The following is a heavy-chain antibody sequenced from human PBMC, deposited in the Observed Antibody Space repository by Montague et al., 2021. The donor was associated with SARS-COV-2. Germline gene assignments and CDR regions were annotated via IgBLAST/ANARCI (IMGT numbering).Heavy chain of an antibody. J-gene: IGHJ5*01. D-gene: IGHD4-23*01. CDR2: MYSGGRS. V-gene: IGHV4-59*01. CDR1: GGSISGYY. CDR3: ARYAMYGGPSNWFDS. Sequence: SETLSLTCTVSGGSISGYYWSWIRQPPGKGLEWIGYMYSGGRSNHNPSLKSRVTMSVDTSKNLFSLKLNSVIAADTAVYYCARYAMYGGPSNWFDSWGQGTLVTVSS.